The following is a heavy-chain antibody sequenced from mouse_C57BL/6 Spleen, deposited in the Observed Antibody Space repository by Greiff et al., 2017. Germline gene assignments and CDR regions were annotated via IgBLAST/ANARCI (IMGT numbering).Heavy chain of an antibody. D-gene: IGHD2-4*01. CDR2: INPNNGGT. CDR3: ARWYDYYYYAMDY. V-gene: IGHV1-22*01. J-gene: IGHJ4*01. CDR1: GYTFTDYN. Sequence: DVKLQESGPELVKPGASVKMSCKASGYTFTDYNMHWVKQSHGKSLEWIGYINPNNGGTSYNQKFKGKATLTVNKSSSTAYMELRSLTSEDSAVYYCARWYDYYYYAMDYWGQGTSVTVSS.